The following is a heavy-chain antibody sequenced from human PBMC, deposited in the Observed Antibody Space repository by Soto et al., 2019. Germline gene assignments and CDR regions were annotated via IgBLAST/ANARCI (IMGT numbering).Heavy chain of an antibody. Sequence: GGSLRLSCAASGFSFSSCAMTWVRQAPGMGLQWVSAISDSGGSTYYADSVRGRFTISRDNSKNTLYLQLNSLGAEDTAVYYCAKDKPAAGSQWLGPFWGRGTLVIVSS. CDR1: GFSFSSCA. CDR3: AKDKPAAGSQWLGPF. CDR2: ISDSGGST. D-gene: IGHD6-19*01. V-gene: IGHV3-23*01. J-gene: IGHJ4*02.